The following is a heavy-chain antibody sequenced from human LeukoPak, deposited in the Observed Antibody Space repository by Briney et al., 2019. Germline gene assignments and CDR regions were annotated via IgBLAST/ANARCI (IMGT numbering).Heavy chain of an antibody. Sequence: GGSLRLSCAASGFAFSSYNMNWVRQAPGKGLEWVSSISSSSSSIHYADSVKGRFTISRDNAKNSLYLQMNSLRAEDTAVYYCAREFYGGNSGLDYWGQGTLVTVSS. D-gene: IGHD4-23*01. CDR1: GFAFSSYN. V-gene: IGHV3-21*01. CDR2: ISSSSSSI. CDR3: AREFYGGNSGLDY. J-gene: IGHJ4*02.